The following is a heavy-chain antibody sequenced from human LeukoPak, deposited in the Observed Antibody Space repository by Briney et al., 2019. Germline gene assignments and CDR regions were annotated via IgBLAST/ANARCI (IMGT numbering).Heavy chain of an antibody. Sequence: ASVKVSCKASGGTFSSYAISWVRQAPGQGLEWMGRIIPIFGTANYAQKFQGRVTITTDQSTSTAHMELSSLRSEDTAVYYCARGLSGHYYYYYMDVWGKGTTVTVSS. V-gene: IGHV1-69*05. J-gene: IGHJ6*03. D-gene: IGHD3-3*01. CDR1: GGTFSSYA. CDR2: IIPIFGTA. CDR3: ARGLSGHYYYYYMDV.